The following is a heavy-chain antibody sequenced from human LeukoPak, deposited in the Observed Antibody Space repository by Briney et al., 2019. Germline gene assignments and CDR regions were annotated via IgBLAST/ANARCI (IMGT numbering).Heavy chain of an antibody. D-gene: IGHD6-6*01. Sequence: KTGGSLRLSCAASGFTFSTYSMNWVRQAPGKGLEWVSSISGGSNYIYYADSVKGRLTISRDNAKNSLYLQMNSLRAEDTAVYYCAASYSSLSPNDYWGQGTLVIVSS. V-gene: IGHV3-21*01. J-gene: IGHJ4*02. CDR1: GFTFSTYS. CDR2: ISGGSNYI. CDR3: AASYSSLSPNDY.